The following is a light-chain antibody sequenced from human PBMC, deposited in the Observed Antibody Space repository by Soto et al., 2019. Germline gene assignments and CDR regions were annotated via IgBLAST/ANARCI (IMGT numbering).Light chain of an antibody. CDR1: QSISSY. CDR3: QQSYSTPLT. J-gene: IGKJ4*01. CDR2: AAS. V-gene: IGKV1-39*01. Sequence: DIQMTPSPSSLSAFIGRRFRITCRASQSISSYLNWYQQKPGKAPKLLIYAASSLQSGVPSRFSGSGSGTDFTLTISSLKPEDFATYYCQQSYSTPLTFGGGTKV.